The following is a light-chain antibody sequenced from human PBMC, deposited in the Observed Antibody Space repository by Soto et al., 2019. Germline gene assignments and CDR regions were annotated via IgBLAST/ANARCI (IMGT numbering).Light chain of an antibody. V-gene: IGKV1-5*01. CDR2: DAS. CDR1: QSTSSW. CDR3: QQYNHYWT. J-gene: IGKJ1*01. Sequence: DIQMTQSPSTLSASVGDRVTITCRASQSTSSWLAWYQQKPGKAPKVLIYDASSLESGVPSRFSDSGSGTEFSLTISSLQPDDFATYYCQQYNHYWTFGQGTKVDIK.